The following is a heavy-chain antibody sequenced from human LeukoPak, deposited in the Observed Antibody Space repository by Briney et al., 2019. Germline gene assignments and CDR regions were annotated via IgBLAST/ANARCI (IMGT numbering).Heavy chain of an antibody. CDR3: TRHQWWLAPRNFDY. CDR1: GPSMSSTGYD. Sequence: PSETLSPTCPVSGPSMSSTGYDSAWIRQSPGKGLQWFGTIYHSGSTYYNPSLKSRVTISVDTSKNQFSLKLSSVTAADMAVYYCTRHQWWLAPRNFDYWGQGTLVTVSS. D-gene: IGHD2-8*01. CDR2: IYHSGST. V-gene: IGHV4-39*01. J-gene: IGHJ4*02.